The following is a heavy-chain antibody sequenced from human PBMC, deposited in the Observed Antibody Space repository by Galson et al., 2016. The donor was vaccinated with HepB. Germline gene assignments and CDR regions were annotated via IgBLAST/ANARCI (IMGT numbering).Heavy chain of an antibody. D-gene: IGHD1-26*01. J-gene: IGHJ4*02. V-gene: IGHV3-11*01. CDR1: GFTFSDYY. Sequence: SLRLSCAASGFTFSDYYMSWIRQAPGKGLEWVSYISSSGSTIYYADSVKGRFTISRDNARNSLYLQINSRRAEDPAVYYCARGSYSGILNNYWGQGTLVTVSS. CDR2: ISSSGSTI. CDR3: ARGSYSGILNNY.